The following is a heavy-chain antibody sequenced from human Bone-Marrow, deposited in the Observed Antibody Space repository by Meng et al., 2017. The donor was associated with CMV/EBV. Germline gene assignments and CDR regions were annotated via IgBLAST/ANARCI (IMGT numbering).Heavy chain of an antibody. CDR2: IRYSGSS. Sequence: SETLSLTCTVSGASVSSSSFYWGWVRQPPGKGLEWIGYIRYSGSSYYNPSLESRVTMSIYTSKNQFSLEMSSVTAADTAVYYCARTCNGAVCDPAGTDVWGQGTTVTVSS. CDR3: ARTCNGAVCDPAGTDV. D-gene: IGHD2-8*02. V-gene: IGHV4-39*07. CDR1: GASVSSSSFY. J-gene: IGHJ6*02.